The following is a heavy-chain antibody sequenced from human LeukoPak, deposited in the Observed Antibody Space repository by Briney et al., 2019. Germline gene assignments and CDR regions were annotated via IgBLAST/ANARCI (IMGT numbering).Heavy chain of an antibody. J-gene: IGHJ3*02. CDR1: GGSISRYY. CDR2: IHYSGST. CDR3: ARSGSYDSSGYYYHAFDI. V-gene: IGHV4-59*01. D-gene: IGHD3-22*01. Sequence: SETLSLTCTASGGSISRYYWSWIRQPPGKGLEWIAYIHYSGSTNSNPSLKTRVTISVDTSKDQFSLKLSSVTAADTAVYYCARSGSYDSSGYYYHAFDIWGQGTMVTVSS.